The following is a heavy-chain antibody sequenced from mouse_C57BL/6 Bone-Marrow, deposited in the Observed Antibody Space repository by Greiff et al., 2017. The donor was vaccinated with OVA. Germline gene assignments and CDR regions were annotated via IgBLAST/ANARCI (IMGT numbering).Heavy chain of an antibody. Sequence: AGGSMKLSCAASGFTFSDAWMDWVRQSPEKGLEWVAEIRNKANNHATYYAESVKGRFTIARDDSKSSVYLQMNSLRAEDTGIYYCTSDYYGSIYWYFDVWGTGTTVTVSS. CDR1: GFTFSDAW. CDR3: TSDYYGSIYWYFDV. CDR2: IRNKANNHAT. D-gene: IGHD1-1*01. J-gene: IGHJ1*03. V-gene: IGHV6-6*01.